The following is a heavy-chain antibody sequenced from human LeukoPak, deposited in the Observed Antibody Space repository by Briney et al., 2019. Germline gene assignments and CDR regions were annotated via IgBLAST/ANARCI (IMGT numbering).Heavy chain of an antibody. CDR3: AKGGTSKQWLVGGAFDI. J-gene: IGHJ3*02. V-gene: IGHV3-33*06. Sequence: GGSLRLSCAASGFTFSSYGMHWVRQAPGKGLEWVAVIWYDGSNKYYADSVKGRFTISRDNSKNTLYLQMNSLRAEDTAVYYSAKGGTSKQWLVGGAFDIWGQGTMVTVSS. CDR2: IWYDGSNK. D-gene: IGHD6-19*01. CDR1: GFTFSSYG.